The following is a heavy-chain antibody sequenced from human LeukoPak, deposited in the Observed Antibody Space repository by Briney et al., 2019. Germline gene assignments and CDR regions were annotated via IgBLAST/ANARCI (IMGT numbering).Heavy chain of an antibody. CDR1: GGSISSYY. CDR2: IYTSGST. Sequence: SETLSLTCTVSGGSISSYYWSWIRQPPGKGLEWIGYIYTSGSTNYNPSLKSRVTISVDTSKNQFSLKLSSVTAADTAVYYCARDKSPSGWYSVFWGQGTLVTVSS. V-gene: IGHV4-4*09. J-gene: IGHJ4*02. CDR3: ARDKSPSGWYSVF. D-gene: IGHD6-19*01.